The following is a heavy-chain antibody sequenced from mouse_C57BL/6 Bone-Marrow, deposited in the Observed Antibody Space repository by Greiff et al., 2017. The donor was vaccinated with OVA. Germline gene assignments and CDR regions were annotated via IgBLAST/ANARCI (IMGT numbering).Heavy chain of an antibody. CDR1: GYTFTSYW. CDR2: IYPGSGST. Sequence: VQLQQPGAELVKPGASVKMSCKASGYTFTSYWITWVKQRPGQGLEWIGDIYPGSGSTNYNEKFKSKATLTVDTSSSTAYMQLSSLTSEDSAVYYCARSYYGSSWYFDVWGTGTTVTVS. D-gene: IGHD1-1*01. J-gene: IGHJ1*03. CDR3: ARSYYGSSWYFDV. V-gene: IGHV1-55*01.